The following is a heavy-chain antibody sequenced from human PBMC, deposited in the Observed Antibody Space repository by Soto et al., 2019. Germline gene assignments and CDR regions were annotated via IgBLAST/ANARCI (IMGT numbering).Heavy chain of an antibody. CDR2: IYYSGST. D-gene: IGHD2-15*01. J-gene: IGHJ4*02. CDR1: GGSISSSSYY. Sequence: QLQLQESGPGLVKPSETLSLTCTVSGGSISSSSYYWGWIRQPPGKGLEWMGSIYYSGSTDYIPSSNRRVTMSVYTSKTQFPLKLSSVTAADTAVYSCARHTPAISISDHWGKGTLFTVSS. V-gene: IGHV4-39*01. CDR3: ARHTPAISISDH.